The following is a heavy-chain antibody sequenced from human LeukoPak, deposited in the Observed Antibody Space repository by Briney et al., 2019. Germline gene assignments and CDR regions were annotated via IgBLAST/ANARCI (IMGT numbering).Heavy chain of an antibody. J-gene: IGHJ5*02. Sequence: SETPSLTCAVSGGSISSGGYSWSWIRQPPGKGLEWIVYIYHSGSTYYNPSLKSRVTISVDRSKNQFSLKLSSVTAADTAVYYCARVMHDFWSGYPSNWFDPWGQGTLVTVSS. D-gene: IGHD3-3*01. V-gene: IGHV4-30-2*01. CDR1: GGSISSGGYS. CDR2: IYHSGST. CDR3: ARVMHDFWSGYPSNWFDP.